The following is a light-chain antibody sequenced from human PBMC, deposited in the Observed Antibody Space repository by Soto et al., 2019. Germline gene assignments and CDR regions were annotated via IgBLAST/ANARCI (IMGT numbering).Light chain of an antibody. CDR2: AAS. J-gene: IGKJ4*01. Sequence: DIQMTQSPSSLSASVGDRVTITCRASQSISTYLNWYQQKPGPGKAPKLLIYAASSLQSGVPSRFSGSGSGTDFTLTISSLQPEDFATYYCQQSYNTLGTFGGGTKVEIK. CDR3: QQSYNTLGT. V-gene: IGKV1-39*01. CDR1: QSISTY.